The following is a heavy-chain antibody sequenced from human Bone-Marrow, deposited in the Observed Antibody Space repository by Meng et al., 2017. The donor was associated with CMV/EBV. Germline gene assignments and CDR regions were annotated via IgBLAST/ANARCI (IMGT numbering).Heavy chain of an antibody. J-gene: IGHJ6*02. CDR3: AKRGDSSGTYAMDV. V-gene: IGHV3-30-3*02. CDR1: GFTFSSYA. Sequence: GESLKISCAASGFTFSSYAAHWVRQAPGKGLEWVAVISYDGSNKYYADSVKGRFTISRDNSKNTLYLQMNSLRAEDTAVYYRAKRGDSSGTYAMDVWGQGTTVTVSS. D-gene: IGHD3-22*01. CDR2: ISYDGSNK.